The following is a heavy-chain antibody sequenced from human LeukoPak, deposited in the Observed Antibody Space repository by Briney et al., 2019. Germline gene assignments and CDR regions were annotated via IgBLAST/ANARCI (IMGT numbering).Heavy chain of an antibody. CDR1: GGSFSGHY. J-gene: IGHJ4*02. CDR2: INHSGST. CDR3: ARGTGYYISYFDY. V-gene: IGHV4-34*01. Sequence: SETLSLTCAVYGGSFSGHYWSWIRQPPGKGLEWIGEINHSGSTNYNPSLKSRVTISVDTSKNQFSLKLSSVTAADTAVYYCARGTGYYISYFDYWGQGTLVTVSS. D-gene: IGHD3-9*01.